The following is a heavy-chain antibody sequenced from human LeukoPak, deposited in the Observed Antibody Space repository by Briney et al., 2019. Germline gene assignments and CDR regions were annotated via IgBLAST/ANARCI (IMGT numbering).Heavy chain of an antibody. CDR1: GYTFTSYD. CDR3: ARGPYRYSSSWFWFDP. CDR2: MNPNSGNT. D-gene: IGHD6-13*01. J-gene: IGHJ5*02. Sequence: ASVKVSCKASGYTFTSYDINWVRQATGQGLEWMGWMNPNSGNTGYAQKFQGRITITRNTSISTAYVELSSLRSDDTAVYYCARGPYRYSSSWFWFDPWGQGTLVTVSS. V-gene: IGHV1-8*03.